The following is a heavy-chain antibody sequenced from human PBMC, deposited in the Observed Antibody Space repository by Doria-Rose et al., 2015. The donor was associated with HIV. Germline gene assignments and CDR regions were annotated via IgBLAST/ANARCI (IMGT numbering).Heavy chain of an antibody. D-gene: IGHD3-3*01. Sequence: VQLVQSGGGLVKPGRSLRLSCVGSGFSFESYAMHWVRLAPGKGLEWVAGISWDSGAKGNADSVEGRFTISRDNAKKSVYLEMRSLRPEDTAFYYCAKAPIIGPKYYFYMDVWGKGTSVTVSS. CDR2: ISWDSGAK. J-gene: IGHJ6*03. V-gene: IGHV3-9*01. CDR3: AKAPIIGPKYYFYMDV. CDR1: GFSFESYA.